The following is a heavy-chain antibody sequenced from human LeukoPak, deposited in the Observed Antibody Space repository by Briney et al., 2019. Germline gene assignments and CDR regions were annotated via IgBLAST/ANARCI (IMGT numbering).Heavy chain of an antibody. V-gene: IGHV4-4*02. CDR3: SRVEGGCSSTSCFFDP. D-gene: IGHD2-2*01. Sequence: SETLSLTCAVFGGSVSNDWCNWVRQPPGRGLEWIGEMYHSGSSNYNPSLKSRVTISLDKSKNQCSLKLTSVTAADTAVYYCSRVEGGCSSTSCFFDPWGQGTLVTVSS. CDR1: GGSVSNDW. J-gene: IGHJ5*02. CDR2: MYHSGSS.